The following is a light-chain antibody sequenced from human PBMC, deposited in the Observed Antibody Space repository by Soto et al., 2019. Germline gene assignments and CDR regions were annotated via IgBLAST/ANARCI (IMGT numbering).Light chain of an antibody. Sequence: QSVLTQPPSASGSPGQSVTISCTGTSSDVGGYNYVSWYQQHPGKAPKLMIYEVSKRPSGVPDRFSGSKSGNTASLTVSGLQAEDEVVYYCTSYAGSNNFFYVFVTGSNETVL. CDR3: TSYAGSNNFFYV. CDR1: SSDVGGYNY. J-gene: IGLJ1*01. CDR2: EVS. V-gene: IGLV2-8*01.